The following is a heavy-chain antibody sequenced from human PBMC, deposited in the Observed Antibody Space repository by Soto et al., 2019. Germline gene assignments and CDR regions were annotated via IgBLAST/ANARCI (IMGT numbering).Heavy chain of an antibody. CDR3: ARYYEGRDV. J-gene: IGHJ6*02. CDR2: TYQSGSA. V-gene: IGHV4-30-2*06. Sequence: TLSLTCTVSGGSVGSGGYSWTWIRQSPGKGLEWIGYTYQSGSAYYHPSLKSRVTISVDRSKNQFSLNLTSVTAADTAVCYCARYYEGRDVWSQGTTVTGSS. CDR1: GGSVGSGGYS.